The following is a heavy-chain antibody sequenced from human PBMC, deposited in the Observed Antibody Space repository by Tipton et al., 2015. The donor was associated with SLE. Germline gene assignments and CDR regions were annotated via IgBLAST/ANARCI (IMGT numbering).Heavy chain of an antibody. J-gene: IGHJ4*02. CDR2: IYYTGGT. CDR1: GGSISSHY. V-gene: IGHV4-59*08. D-gene: IGHD5-12*01. CDR3: VRHRYTYGYEDY. Sequence: TLSLTCTVSGGSISSHYSSWLRQPPGKGLEWIGYIYYTGGTNYNISLKSRVTISVDTSKNQFSLRLNSMTAADTAVYYCVRHRYTYGYEDYWGQGTLVTVSS.